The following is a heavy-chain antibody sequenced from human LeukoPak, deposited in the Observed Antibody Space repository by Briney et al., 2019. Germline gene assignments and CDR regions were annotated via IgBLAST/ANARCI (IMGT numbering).Heavy chain of an antibody. V-gene: IGHV3-21*01. CDR2: ISSSSSYI. CDR3: ARSAELGYCSSTSCYAYSSGVDY. J-gene: IGHJ4*02. CDR1: GFTFSSYS. D-gene: IGHD2-2*01. Sequence: GGSLRLSCAASGFTFSSYSMNWVRQAPGKGLEWVSSISSSSSYIYYADSVKGRFTLSRDNAKNSLYLQMNSLRAEDTAVYYCARSAELGYCSSTSCYAYSSGVDYWGQGTLVTVSS.